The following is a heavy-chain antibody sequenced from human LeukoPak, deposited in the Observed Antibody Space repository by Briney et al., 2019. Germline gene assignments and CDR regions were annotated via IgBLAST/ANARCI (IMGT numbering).Heavy chain of an antibody. CDR2: ISSSGSYL. V-gene: IGHV3-21*06. CDR1: GFTFNTYS. J-gene: IGHJ4*02. Sequence: PGGSLRLSCAASGFTFNTYSMNWVSQAPGKGLEWVSSISSSGSYLYYADSLKGRFTISRDNAKNSLYPQMNSLRVEDTAVYYCASDLFGDYAGYSLLHWGRGSLVAVSS. CDR3: ASDLFGDYAGYSLLH. D-gene: IGHD4-17*01.